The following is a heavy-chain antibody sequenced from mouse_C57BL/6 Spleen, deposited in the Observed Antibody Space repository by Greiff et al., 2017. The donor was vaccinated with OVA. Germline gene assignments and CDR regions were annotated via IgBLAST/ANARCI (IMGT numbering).Heavy chain of an antibody. CDR3: ARSPFTTVVANYAMDY. Sequence: DVKLQESGPGLAKPSQTLSLTCSVTGYSITSDYWNWIRKFPGNKLEYMGYISYSGSTYYNPSLKSRISITRDTSKNQYYLQLNSVTTEDTATYYCARSPFTTVVANYAMDYWGQGTSVTVSS. CDR1: GYSITSDY. V-gene: IGHV3-8*01. CDR2: ISYSGST. J-gene: IGHJ4*01. D-gene: IGHD1-1*01.